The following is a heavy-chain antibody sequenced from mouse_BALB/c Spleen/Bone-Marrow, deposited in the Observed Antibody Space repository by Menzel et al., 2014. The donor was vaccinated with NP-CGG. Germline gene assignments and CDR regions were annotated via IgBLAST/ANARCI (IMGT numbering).Heavy chain of an antibody. D-gene: IGHD2-13*01. Sequence: GADLVKPGASVKLSCKASGYTFTSYWMHWVKQRPGQGLEWIGEIDPSDSYTNYNQKFKGKATLTVDKSSSTAYMQLSSLTSEDSAVYYCARGLYGDSVYWGQGTTLTVSS. CDR3: ARGLYGDSVY. CDR2: IDPSDSYT. CDR1: GYTFTSYW. V-gene: IGHV1-69*02. J-gene: IGHJ2*01.